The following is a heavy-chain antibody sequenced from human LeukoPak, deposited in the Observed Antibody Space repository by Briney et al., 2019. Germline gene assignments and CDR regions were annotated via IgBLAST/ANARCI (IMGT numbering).Heavy chain of an antibody. V-gene: IGHV1-18*01. Sequence: ASVKVSCKASVYTFTSYIISWVRHAPGQGLEWMGWISAYNGNTNYAQKLQGRVTMTTDTSTSTAYMELRSLRSDDTAVYYCARLGIAARPLDYWGQGTLVTVSS. J-gene: IGHJ4*02. CDR1: VYTFTSYI. CDR3: ARLGIAARPLDY. CDR2: ISAYNGNT. D-gene: IGHD6-6*01.